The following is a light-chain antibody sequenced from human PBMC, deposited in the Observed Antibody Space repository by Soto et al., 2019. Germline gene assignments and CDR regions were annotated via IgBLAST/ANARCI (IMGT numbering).Light chain of an antibody. Sequence: QSALTQPASVSGSPGQSITISCTGASSDIGTYNLVSWYQHHPGTAPKLIIYDVNVRPSGVSNRFSGSKSGNTASLTISGLQAEDEADYYCTSWTTSTTMIFGGGTKLTVL. J-gene: IGLJ2*01. CDR3: TSWTTSTTMI. CDR1: SSDIGTYNL. V-gene: IGLV2-14*02. CDR2: DVN.